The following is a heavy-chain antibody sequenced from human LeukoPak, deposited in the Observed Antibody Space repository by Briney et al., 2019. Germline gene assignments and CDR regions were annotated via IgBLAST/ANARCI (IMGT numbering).Heavy chain of an antibody. V-gene: IGHV1-2*02. CDR3: ARRGSYYDY. Sequence: ASVKVSCKASGYTFTDYYRHWVRQATGQRFEWMGWINPKSGATHYVERFQGRVTMTTDTSISTVYMELTRLTSDDTATYYCARRGSYYDYWGQGTLVTVSS. D-gene: IGHD3-10*01. CDR1: GYTFTDYY. J-gene: IGHJ4*02. CDR2: INPKSGAT.